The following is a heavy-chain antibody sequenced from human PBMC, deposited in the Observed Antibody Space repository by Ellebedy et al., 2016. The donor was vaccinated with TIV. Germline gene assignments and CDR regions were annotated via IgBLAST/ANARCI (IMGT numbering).Heavy chain of an antibody. J-gene: IGHJ4*01. D-gene: IGHD2-8*02. V-gene: IGHV3-23*01. CDR2: ITGDATNT. Sequence: PGGSLRLSCAASGFTFSACAMAWVRQAPGKGLEWVSTITGDATNTYYADSVKGRFTISRDNARNTLHLQLDSLRAEDTAIYYCVKDMYCASLWYFDFWGHGTRVTVSS. CDR1: GFTFSACA. CDR3: VKDMYCASLWYFDF.